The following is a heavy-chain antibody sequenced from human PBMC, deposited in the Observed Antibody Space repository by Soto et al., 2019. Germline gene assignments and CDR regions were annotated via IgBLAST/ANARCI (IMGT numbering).Heavy chain of an antibody. CDR3: AKDLSGARWYYDALDV. V-gene: IGHV3-30*18. CDR2: TSYDGTNK. CDR1: GFTFSTHG. D-gene: IGHD2-15*01. J-gene: IGHJ6*02. Sequence: GGSLRLSCEVSGFTFSTHGMHWVRQAPGKGLEWVAGTSYDGTNKYYARSVQGRFTISRENSMKTLYLQMNSLRTEDTAVYYCAKDLSGARWYYDALDVWGQGTTVTVSS.